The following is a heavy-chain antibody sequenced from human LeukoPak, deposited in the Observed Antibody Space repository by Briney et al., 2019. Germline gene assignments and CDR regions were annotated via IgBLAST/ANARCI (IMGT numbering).Heavy chain of an antibody. V-gene: IGHV3-15*01. J-gene: IGHJ6*02. CDR1: GFTFSSSA. CDR2: IKSKTDGGTT. D-gene: IGHD2-2*01. CDR3: TTDLGPPDCSSTSCYLYYGMDV. Sequence: PGGSLRLSCVASGFTFSSSAMSWVRQAPGKGLEWVGRIKSKTDGGTTDYAAPVKGRFTISRDDSKNTLYLQMNSLKTEDTAVYYCTTDLGPPDCSSTSCYLYYGMDVWGQGTTVTVSS.